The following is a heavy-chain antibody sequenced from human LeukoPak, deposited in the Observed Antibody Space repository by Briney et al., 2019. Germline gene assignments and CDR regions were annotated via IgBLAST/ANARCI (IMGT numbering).Heavy chain of an antibody. CDR2: IKSKTDGGTA. D-gene: IGHD5-18*01. CDR1: GFTFSHAW. J-gene: IGHJ4*02. Sequence: GGSLRLSCAASGFTFSHAWMSWVRQAPGKGLEWVGRIKSKTDGGTADYAAPVKGRFTISRDDSKNTLYLQMNSLKTEDTAVYYCARDLSGVTGYTYGRGIDYWGQGTLVTVSS. V-gene: IGHV3-15*01. CDR3: ARDLSGVTGYTYGRGIDY.